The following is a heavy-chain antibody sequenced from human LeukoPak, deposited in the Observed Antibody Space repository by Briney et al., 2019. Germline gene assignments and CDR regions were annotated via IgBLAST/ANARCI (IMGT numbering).Heavy chain of an antibody. V-gene: IGHV4-30-2*01. CDR2: IYHSGST. J-gene: IGHJ6*02. D-gene: IGHD3-3*01. CDR3: ARDHSYDFWSGYLPYYYYGMDV. Sequence: SQTLSLTCAVSGGSISSGGYSWSWIRQPPGKGLEWIGYIYHSGSTYYNPSLKSRVTISVDRSKNQFSLKLSSVTAADTAVYYCARDHSYDFWSGYLPYYYYGMDVWGQGTTVTVSS. CDR1: GGSISSGGYS.